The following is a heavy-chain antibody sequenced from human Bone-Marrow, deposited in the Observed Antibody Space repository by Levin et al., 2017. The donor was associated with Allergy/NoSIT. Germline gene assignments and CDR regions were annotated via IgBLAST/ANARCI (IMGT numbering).Heavy chain of an antibody. Sequence: PSETLSLTCTVSGGSISSYYWSWIRQPPGKGLEWIGYIYYSGSTNYNPSLKSRVTISVDTSKNQFSLKLSSVTAADTAVYYCARGDVVGELPWANWFDPWGQGTLVTVSS. J-gene: IGHJ5*02. V-gene: IGHV4-59*01. CDR3: ARGDVVGELPWANWFDP. D-gene: IGHD3-10*01. CDR2: IYYSGST. CDR1: GGSISSYY.